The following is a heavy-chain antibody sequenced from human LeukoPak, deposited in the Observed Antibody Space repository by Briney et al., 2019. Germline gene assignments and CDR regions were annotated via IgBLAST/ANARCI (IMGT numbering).Heavy chain of an antibody. V-gene: IGHV4-4*07. CDR2: IYTSGST. D-gene: IGHD1-26*01. J-gene: IGHJ4*02. Sequence: NPSETLSLTCTVSVDSISGYYWTCIRQPAGKGLEWIGRIYTSGSTNYNPSLKSRVTMSVDTSKNQFSLKMSSLTAADTAMYYCARARGGSGSYGHFDSWGQGTLVTVSS. CDR1: VDSISGYY. CDR3: ARARGGSGSYGHFDS.